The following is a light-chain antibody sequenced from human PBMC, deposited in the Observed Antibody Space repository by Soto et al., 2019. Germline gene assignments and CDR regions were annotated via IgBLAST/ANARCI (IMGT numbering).Light chain of an antibody. J-gene: IGKJ5*01. Sequence: EIVMTQSPATLSVSPGDRATLSCRASQSVSSNLAWYQQKPGQPPRLLIYDASNRATGIPARFSGSGSGTDFTLIISSLEPEDFAVYYCQQRSNWPITFGQGTRLDIK. CDR1: QSVSSN. V-gene: IGKV3-11*01. CDR2: DAS. CDR3: QQRSNWPIT.